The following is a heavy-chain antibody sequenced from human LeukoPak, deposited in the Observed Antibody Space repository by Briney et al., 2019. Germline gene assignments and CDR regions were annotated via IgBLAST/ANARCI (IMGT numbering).Heavy chain of an antibody. CDR1: GFTFSSYA. CDR3: ARTFRYGSGSYYDY. D-gene: IGHD3-10*01. Sequence: GGSLRLSCAASGFTFSSYAMSWVRQAPGKGLEWVSAISGSGGSTYYADSVKGRFTISRDNSKNTLYLQMNSLRVEDTAVYYCARTFRYGSGSYYDYWGQGTLVTVSS. J-gene: IGHJ4*02. CDR2: ISGSGGST. V-gene: IGHV3-23*01.